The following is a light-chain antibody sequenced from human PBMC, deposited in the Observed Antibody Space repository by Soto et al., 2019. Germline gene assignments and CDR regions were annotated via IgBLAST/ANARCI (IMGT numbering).Light chain of an antibody. CDR3: QQYDSSLWT. CDR2: GAS. J-gene: IGKJ1*01. Sequence: EIVLTQSPGTLSLSPGERATLSCRASQTVRSTHLAWYQQKPGQAPRLLIYGASSRATGIPDRFSGSGSGTAFTLTISRLEPEDFAVYYCQQYDSSLWTFGQGTKVEIK. CDR1: QTVRSTH. V-gene: IGKV3-20*01.